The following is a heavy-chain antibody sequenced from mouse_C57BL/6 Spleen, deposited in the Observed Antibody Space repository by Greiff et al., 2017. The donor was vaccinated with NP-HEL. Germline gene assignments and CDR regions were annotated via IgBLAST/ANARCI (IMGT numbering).Heavy chain of an antibody. CDR1: GYTFTSYG. CDR3: ARGTTVVATGGAMDY. D-gene: IGHD1-1*01. CDR2: IYPRSGNT. J-gene: IGHJ4*01. V-gene: IGHV1-81*01. Sequence: QVQLQQSGAELARPGASVKLSCKASGYTFTSYGISWVKQRTGQGLEWIGEIYPRSGNTYYNEKFKGKATLTADKSSSTAYMELRSLTSEDSAVYFGARGTTVVATGGAMDYWGQGTSVTVSS.